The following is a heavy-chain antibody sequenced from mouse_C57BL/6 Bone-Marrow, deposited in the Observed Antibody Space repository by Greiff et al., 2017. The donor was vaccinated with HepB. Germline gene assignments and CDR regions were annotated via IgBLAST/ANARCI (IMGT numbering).Heavy chain of an antibody. Sequence: EVQRVESGGGLVKPGGSLKLSCAASGFTFSDYGMHWVRQAPEKGLEWVAYISSGSSTIYYADTVKGRFTISRDNAKNTLFLQMTSLRSEDTAMYYCARDYGSLYWYFDVWGTGTTVTVSS. CDR2: ISSGSSTI. V-gene: IGHV5-17*01. D-gene: IGHD1-1*01. J-gene: IGHJ1*03. CDR3: ARDYGSLYWYFDV. CDR1: GFTFSDYG.